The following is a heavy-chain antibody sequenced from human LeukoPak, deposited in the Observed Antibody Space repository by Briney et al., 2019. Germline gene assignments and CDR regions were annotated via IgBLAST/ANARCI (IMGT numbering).Heavy chain of an antibody. CDR3: ARAQGLWFGELYYYYMDV. Sequence: ASVKVSCKASGYTFTSYYIHWVRQAPGQGLEWMGIINPSGGSTSYAQKFQGRVTMTGDMSTSTVYMELSSLRSEDTAVYYCARAQGLWFGELYYYYMDVWGKGTTVTVSS. J-gene: IGHJ6*03. CDR1: GYTFTSYY. D-gene: IGHD3-10*01. CDR2: INPSGGST. V-gene: IGHV1-46*01.